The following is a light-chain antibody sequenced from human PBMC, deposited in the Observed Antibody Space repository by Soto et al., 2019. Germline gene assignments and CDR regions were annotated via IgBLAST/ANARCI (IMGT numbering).Light chain of an antibody. CDR3: QQYNNWPQT. V-gene: IGKV3-15*01. J-gene: IGKJ1*01. CDR1: QTISSW. CDR2: GAS. Sequence: MTQSPSTLSGSVGDRVTITCRASQTISSWLAWYQQKPGQAPRLLIYGASTRATGIPARFSGSGSGTEFTLTISSLQSEDFAVYYCQQYNNWPQTFGQGTKVDI.